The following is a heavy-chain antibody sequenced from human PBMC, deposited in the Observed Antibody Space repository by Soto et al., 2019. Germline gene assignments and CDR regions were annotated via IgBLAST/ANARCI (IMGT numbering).Heavy chain of an antibody. Sequence: QVQLVQSGAEVKKPGSSVKVSCKASGGTFSSYAISWVRQAPGQGLEWMGGIIPIFGTANYAQKCQGRVTITADESTRTAYRELSSLRSEDTAVYYCARGYYYDSSGPIDYWGQGTLVTVSS. CDR1: GGTFSSYA. CDR2: IIPIFGTA. V-gene: IGHV1-69*12. J-gene: IGHJ4*02. CDR3: ARGYYYDSSGPIDY. D-gene: IGHD3-22*01.